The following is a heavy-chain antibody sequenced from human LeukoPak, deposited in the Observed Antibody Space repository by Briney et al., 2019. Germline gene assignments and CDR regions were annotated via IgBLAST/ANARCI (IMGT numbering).Heavy chain of an antibody. CDR1: GYSFTSYW. D-gene: IGHD3-10*01. J-gene: IGHJ5*02. V-gene: IGHV5-51*01. Sequence: RGESLKISCKGSGYSFTSYWIGWVRQMPGKGLEWMGIIYPGDSDTRYSPSFQGQVTISADKSISTAYLQWSSLKASDTAMYYCARRYGSGSYDAPYNWFDPWGQGTLVTVSS. CDR3: ARRYGSGSYDAPYNWFDP. CDR2: IYPGDSDT.